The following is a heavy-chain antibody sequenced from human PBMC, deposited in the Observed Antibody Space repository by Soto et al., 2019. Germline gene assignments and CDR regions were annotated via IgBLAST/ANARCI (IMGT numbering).Heavy chain of an antibody. J-gene: IGHJ6*02. CDR2: ISYDGSNK. CDR1: GFNFSSYA. Sequence: GGSLXLSCAASGFNFSSYAMHWVRQAPGKGLEWVAVISYDGSNKYYADSVKGRFTISRDNSKNTLYLQMNSLRAEDTAVYYCARSITGTHKDNYYYYGMDVWGQGTTVTVSS. CDR3: ARSITGTHKDNYYYYGMDV. D-gene: IGHD1-7*01. V-gene: IGHV3-30-3*01.